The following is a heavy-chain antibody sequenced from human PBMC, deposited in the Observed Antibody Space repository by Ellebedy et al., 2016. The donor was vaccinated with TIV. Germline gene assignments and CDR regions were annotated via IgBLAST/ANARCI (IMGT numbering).Heavy chain of an antibody. CDR3: ARDPGYCKSTSCYNLDFFDF. V-gene: IGHV1-2*02. Sequence: ASVKVSCKASGYSFIGYYLHWVRQAPGQGFEWMGWINPNTGGTDYAQKFQDRVKMTRDTSLITAYMELSSLRPDDGAVYFCARDPGYCKSTSCYNLDFFDFWGQGTLVTVSS. D-gene: IGHD2-2*02. CDR2: INPNTGGT. J-gene: IGHJ4*02. CDR1: GYSFIGYY.